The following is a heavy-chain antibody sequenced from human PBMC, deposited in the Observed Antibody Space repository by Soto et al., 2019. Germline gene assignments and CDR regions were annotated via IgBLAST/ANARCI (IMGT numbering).Heavy chain of an antibody. CDR1: GFTFSSYA. V-gene: IGHV3-30-3*01. Sequence: LRLSCAASGFTFSSYAMHWVRQAPGKGLEWVAVISYDGSNKYYADSVKGRFTISRDNSKNTLYLQMNSLRAEDTAVYYCARGLSYGDYVLNYWGQGTLVTVSS. CDR3: ARGLSYGDYVLNY. CDR2: ISYDGSNK. J-gene: IGHJ4*02. D-gene: IGHD4-17*01.